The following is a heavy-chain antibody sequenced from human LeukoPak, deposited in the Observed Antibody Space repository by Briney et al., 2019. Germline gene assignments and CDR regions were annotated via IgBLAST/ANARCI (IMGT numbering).Heavy chain of an antibody. Sequence: SETLSLTCTVSGGSIRTYYWSWIRQSPGKGLEWIGSIYYIGSTKYNPSLKSRVTISADTSKNQFSLKLTSVTAADTAVYFCARVVAAATYYFDYWGQGTLVTVSS. J-gene: IGHJ4*02. V-gene: IGHV4-59*01. CDR1: GGSIRTYY. CDR2: IYYIGST. D-gene: IGHD6-13*01. CDR3: ARVVAAATYYFDY.